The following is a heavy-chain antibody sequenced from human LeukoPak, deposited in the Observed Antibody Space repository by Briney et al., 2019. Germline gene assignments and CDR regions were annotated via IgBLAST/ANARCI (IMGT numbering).Heavy chain of an antibody. J-gene: IGHJ6*02. CDR3: AKDLSPLRVITPYYYYGMDV. Sequence: PGGSLRLSCAASGFTFNSYGVHGVRQAPGKGLEWVAVISYDGSNKYYADSVKGRFTVSRDNSKNTLYLQMNSLRAEDTAVYYCAKDLSPLRVITPYYYYGMDVWGQGTTVTVSS. CDR2: ISYDGSNK. V-gene: IGHV3-30*18. D-gene: IGHD4-23*01. CDR1: GFTFNSYG.